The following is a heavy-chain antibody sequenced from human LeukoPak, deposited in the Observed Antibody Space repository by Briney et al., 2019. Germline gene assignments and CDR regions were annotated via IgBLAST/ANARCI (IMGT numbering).Heavy chain of an antibody. V-gene: IGHV3-30*18. J-gene: IGHJ4*02. CDR3: AKDTYSSGGYTIDY. CDR1: EFTFSSYG. CDR2: ISYDGNSK. D-gene: IGHD6-19*01. Sequence: GGSLRLSCAASEFTFSSYGMHWVRQAPGKGLEWVAVISYDGNSKYYADSEEGRFTISRDNSKITLYLQMNSLRAKDTAVYYWAKDTYSSGGYTIDYWGQGTVVTVSS.